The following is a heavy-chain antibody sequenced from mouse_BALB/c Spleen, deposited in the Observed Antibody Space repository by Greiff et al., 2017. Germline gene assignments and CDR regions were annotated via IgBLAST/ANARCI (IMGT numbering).Heavy chain of an antibody. CDR2: ISSGGST. D-gene: IGHD2-3*01. V-gene: IGHV5-6-5*01. CDR3: ARGSYDGYYLDY. CDR1: GFTFSSYA. Sequence: DVKLVESGGGLVKPGGSLKLSCAASGFTFSSYAMSWVRQTPEKRLEWVASISSGGSTYYPDSVKGRFTISRDNARNILYLQMSSLRSEDTAMYYCARGSYDGYYLDYWGQGTTLTVSA. J-gene: IGHJ2*01.